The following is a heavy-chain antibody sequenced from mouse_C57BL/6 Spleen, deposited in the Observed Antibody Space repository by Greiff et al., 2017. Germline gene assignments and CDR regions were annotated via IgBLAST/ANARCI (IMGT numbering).Heavy chain of an antibody. CDR1: GYNIKDYY. D-gene: IGHD2-5*01. CDR3: ARAYNNPYYFDY. V-gene: IGHV14-2*01. Sequence: EVQLQQSGAELVKPGASVKLSCTASGYNIKDYYMHWVKQRTEQGLEWIGRIDPEDGETKYAPKFQGKATLTADTSSNTAYLQPSSLTSEVTAVYYCARAYNNPYYFDYWGQGTTLTVSS. CDR2: IDPEDGET. J-gene: IGHJ2*01.